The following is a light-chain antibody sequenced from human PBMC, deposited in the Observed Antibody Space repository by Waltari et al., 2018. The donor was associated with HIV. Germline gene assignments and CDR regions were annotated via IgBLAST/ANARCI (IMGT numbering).Light chain of an antibody. CDR2: EDN. J-gene: IGLJ2*01. CDR1: SCSIASNY. CDR3: QSYDSSNVV. V-gene: IGLV6-57*01. Sequence: NFMLTQPHSVSESPGKTVTISCTRSSCSIASNYVQWYQQRPASSPTTVIYEDNQRPSGVPDRSSCSIDSSSNSASLTISGLKTEDEADYYCQSYDSSNVVFGGGTKLTVL.